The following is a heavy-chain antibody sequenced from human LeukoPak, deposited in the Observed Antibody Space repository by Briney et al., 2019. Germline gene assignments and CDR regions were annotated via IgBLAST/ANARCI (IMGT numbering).Heavy chain of an antibody. CDR1: GGSLSSYY. V-gene: IGHV4-59*12. CDR2: MYYRGST. Sequence: SETLSLTCTVSGGSLSSYYWSWIRQPPGKGLEWIGYMYYRGSTNYNPSLKSRVTISVDKSKNQFSLKLSSVTAADTAVYYCASTMIVVVTGSAFDIWGQGTMVTVSS. D-gene: IGHD3-22*01. J-gene: IGHJ3*02. CDR3: ASTMIVVVTGSAFDI.